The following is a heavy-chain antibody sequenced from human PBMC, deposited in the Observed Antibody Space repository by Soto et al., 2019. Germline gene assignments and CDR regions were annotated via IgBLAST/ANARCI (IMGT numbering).Heavy chain of an antibody. CDR2: ISGSGGST. Sequence: GGSLRLSCAASGFTFSSYAMSWVRQAPGKGLEWVSAISGSGGSTYYADSVKGRFTISRDNSKNTLYLQMNSLRAEDTAVYYCVRQHSGSHYFDYWGPGTLVTVSS. J-gene: IGHJ4*02. V-gene: IGHV3-23*01. CDR3: VRQHSGSHYFDY. D-gene: IGHD1-26*01. CDR1: GFTFSSYA.